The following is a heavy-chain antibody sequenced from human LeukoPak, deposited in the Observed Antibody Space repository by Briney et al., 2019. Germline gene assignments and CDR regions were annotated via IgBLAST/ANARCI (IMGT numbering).Heavy chain of an antibody. V-gene: IGHV1-69*13. CDR1: GGTFSSYA. CDR2: IIPIFGTT. Sequence: ASVKLSCKASGGTFSSYAISWVRQAPGQGLEWVGRIIPIFGTTNYAQKFQGRVTITADESTSTAYMELSSLRTEDTAVYYCARDKGSSVVVIALDAFDIWGQGTMVTVSS. J-gene: IGHJ3*02. CDR3: ARDKGSSVVVIALDAFDI. D-gene: IGHD2-21*01.